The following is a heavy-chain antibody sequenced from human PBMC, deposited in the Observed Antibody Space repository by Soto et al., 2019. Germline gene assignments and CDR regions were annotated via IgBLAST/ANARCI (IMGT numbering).Heavy chain of an antibody. CDR2: IIPIFGTA. D-gene: IGHD5-18*01. CDR1: GGTFSSYA. J-gene: IGHJ6*02. Sequence: ASVKVSCKASGGTFSSYAISWVRQAPGQGLEWMGGIIPIFGTANYAQKFQGRVTITADESTSTAYMELSSLRSEDTAVYYCARSAGYSYGYVGYYGMDVWGQGTTVTVSS. CDR3: ARSAGYSYGYVGYYGMDV. V-gene: IGHV1-69*13.